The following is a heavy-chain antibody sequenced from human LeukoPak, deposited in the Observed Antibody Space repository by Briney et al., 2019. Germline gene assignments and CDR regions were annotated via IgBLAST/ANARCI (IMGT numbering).Heavy chain of an antibody. CDR1: GFTFSSYG. J-gene: IGHJ4*02. D-gene: IGHD3-10*01. CDR2: ISYDGSNK. CDR3: AKDDAQGFGELDSVDY. Sequence: GGSLRLSCAASGFTFSSYGMHWVRQAPGKGLEWVAVISYDGSNKYYADSVKGRFTISRDNSKNTLYLQMNSLRAEDTAVYYCAKDDAQGFGELDSVDYWGQGTLVTVSS. V-gene: IGHV3-30*18.